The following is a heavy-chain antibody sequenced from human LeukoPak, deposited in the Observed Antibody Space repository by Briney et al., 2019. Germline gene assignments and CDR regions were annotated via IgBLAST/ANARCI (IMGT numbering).Heavy chain of an antibody. V-gene: IGHV1-69*05. CDR3: ASVYCSSTSCYYYFDY. J-gene: IGHJ4*02. CDR1: GFTFTGYY. Sequence: ASVKVSCKASGFTFTGYYIHWVRQAPGQGLEWMGGIIPIFGTANYAQKFQGRVTITTDESTSTAYMELSSLRSEDTAVYYCASVYCSSTSCYYYFDYWGQGTLVTVSS. D-gene: IGHD2-2*01. CDR2: IIPIFGTA.